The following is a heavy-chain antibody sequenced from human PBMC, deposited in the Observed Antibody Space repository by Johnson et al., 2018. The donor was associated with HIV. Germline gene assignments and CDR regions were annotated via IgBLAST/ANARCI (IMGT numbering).Heavy chain of an antibody. J-gene: IGHJ3*02. V-gene: IGHV3-30*14. Sequence: VQLVESGGGVVQPGRSLRLSCAASGFTFSSYAMHWVRQAPGKGLEWVAVISYDGSNKYYADSVKGRFTISRDNSRNTLYLQMSSLRVEDTAVYYCASVRRGAFDMWGQGTVVTVSS. CDR2: ISYDGSNK. CDR3: ASVRRGAFDM. D-gene: IGHD2-8*01. CDR1: GFTFSSYA.